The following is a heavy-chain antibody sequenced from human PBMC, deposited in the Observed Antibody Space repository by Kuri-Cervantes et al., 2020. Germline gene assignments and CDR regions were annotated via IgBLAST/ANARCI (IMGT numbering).Heavy chain of an antibody. CDR1: GYTFTSYY. CDR2: MNPNSGNT. V-gene: IGHV1-8*02. Sequence: ASVKVSCKASGYTFTSYYMHWVRQATGQGLEWMGWMNPNSGNTGYAQKFQGRVTMTRNTSISTAYMELSSLRSEDTAVYYCARPDIVVVPAAIPYYYYGMDVWGQGTTVTVSS. D-gene: IGHD2-2*02. J-gene: IGHJ6*02. CDR3: ARPDIVVVPAAIPYYYYGMDV.